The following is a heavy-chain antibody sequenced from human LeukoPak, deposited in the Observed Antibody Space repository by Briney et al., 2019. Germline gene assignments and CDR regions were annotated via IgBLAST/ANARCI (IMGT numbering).Heavy chain of an antibody. Sequence: EASVKVSCKASGYSFTDYHIHWVRRAPGQGLEWMGWINPNSGGTNYAQTFQGRVTLTRDTSISTAYMELSRLTSDDTAVFYCAKVGAVAGKKSAFDIWGEGTMVTVSS. CDR3: AKVGAVAGKKSAFDI. J-gene: IGHJ3*02. CDR2: INPNSGGT. V-gene: IGHV1-2*02. D-gene: IGHD6-19*01. CDR1: GYSFTDYH.